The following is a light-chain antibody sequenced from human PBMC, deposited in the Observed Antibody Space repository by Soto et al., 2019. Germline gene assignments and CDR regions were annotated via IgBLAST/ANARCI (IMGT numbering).Light chain of an antibody. CDR2: GAS. Sequence: DIRLTQSPSSLSASVGDRVTISCRSSQSSSTYLMWYHQKPGKAPNLLIYGASGLQNGVPSRFAGSGSGTEFTRTITGLQTEDFGTYYCQQSSITPRSFGQGTNVEI. CDR3: QQSSITPRS. CDR1: QSSSTY. V-gene: IGKV1-39*01. J-gene: IGKJ1*01.